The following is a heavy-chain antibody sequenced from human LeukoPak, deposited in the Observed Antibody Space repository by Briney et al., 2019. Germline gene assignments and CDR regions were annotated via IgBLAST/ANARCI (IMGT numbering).Heavy chain of an antibody. CDR2: IYYSGST. CDR1: GGSISSYY. D-gene: IGHD1-26*01. Sequence: SETLSPTCTVSGGSISSYYWSWIRQPPGKGLEWIGYIYYSGSTNYNPSLKSRVTISVDTSKNQFSLKLSSVTAADTAVYYCARARTDSETGDSDAFDIWGQGTMVTVSS. CDR3: ARARTDSETGDSDAFDI. V-gene: IGHV4-59*01. J-gene: IGHJ3*02.